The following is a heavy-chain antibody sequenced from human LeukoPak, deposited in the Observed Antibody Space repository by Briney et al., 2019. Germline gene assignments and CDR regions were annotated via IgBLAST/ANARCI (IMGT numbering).Heavy chain of an antibody. D-gene: IGHD4-17*01. Sequence: SETLSLTCAVSGDSFSSHYWTWIRQPPGKVLEWIGYISYIGSTNYNPSLKSRVTISIDTSKSQFSLKLSSVTAADTAVYYCARDLVTVTKGFDIWGQGTMVSVSS. V-gene: IGHV4-59*11. CDR2: ISYIGST. CDR3: ARDLVTVTKGFDI. CDR1: GDSFSSHY. J-gene: IGHJ3*02.